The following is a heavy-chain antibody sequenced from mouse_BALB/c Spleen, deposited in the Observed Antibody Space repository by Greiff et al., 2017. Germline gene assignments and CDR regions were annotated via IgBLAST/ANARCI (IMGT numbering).Heavy chain of an antibody. V-gene: IGHV3-8*02. J-gene: IGHJ4*01. D-gene: IGHD2-4*01. Sequence: EVKLQESGPSLVKPSQTLSLTCSVTGDSITSGYWNWIRKFPGNKLEYMGYISYSGSTYYNPSLKSRISITRDTSKNQYYLQLNSVTTEDTATYYCAQKGLYYDYDYAMDYWGQGTSVTVSS. CDR2: ISYSGST. CDR1: GDSITSGY. CDR3: AQKGLYYDYDYAMDY.